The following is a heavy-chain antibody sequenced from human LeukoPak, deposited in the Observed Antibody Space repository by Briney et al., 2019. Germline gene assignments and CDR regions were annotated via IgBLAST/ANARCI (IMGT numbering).Heavy chain of an antibody. D-gene: IGHD5-12*01. Sequence: PGGSLRLSCAASGFTFSSYSMNWVRQAPGKRLEWVSSISSSSSYIYYADLVKGRFTISRDNAKNSLYLQMNSLRAEDTAVYYCARVPTSSPRTSYMDVWGKGTTITVSS. CDR1: GFTFSSYS. CDR3: ARVPTSSPRTSYMDV. CDR2: ISSSSSYI. V-gene: IGHV3-21*01. J-gene: IGHJ6*03.